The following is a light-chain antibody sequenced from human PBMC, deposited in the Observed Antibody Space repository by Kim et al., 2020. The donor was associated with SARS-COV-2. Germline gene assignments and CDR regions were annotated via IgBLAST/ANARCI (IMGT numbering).Light chain of an antibody. CDR2: GKN. CDR1: SRRSYY. Sequence: LGQTVRTTCQGDSRRSYYASWYQQKQGQAPVLVIYGKNNRPSGIPDRFSGSSSGNTASLTITGAQAEDEADYYCNSRDSSGNHHVVFGGGTQLTVL. V-gene: IGLV3-19*01. J-gene: IGLJ2*01. CDR3: NSRDSSGNHHVV.